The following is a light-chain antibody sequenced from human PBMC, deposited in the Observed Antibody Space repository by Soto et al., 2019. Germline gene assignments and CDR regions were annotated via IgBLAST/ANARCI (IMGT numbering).Light chain of an antibody. CDR3: SAYTSSSSLVL. J-gene: IGLJ2*01. CDR2: DVS. Sequence: QSVLTQPASVSGSPGQSITISCTGTSSDVGGYNYVSWYQQHPGKAPKLMIYDVSNRPSGVSDRFSGSKSGNTASLTISGLQAGDEADYYCSAYTSSSSLVLFGGGTQLTVL. CDR1: SSDVGGYNY. V-gene: IGLV2-14*01.